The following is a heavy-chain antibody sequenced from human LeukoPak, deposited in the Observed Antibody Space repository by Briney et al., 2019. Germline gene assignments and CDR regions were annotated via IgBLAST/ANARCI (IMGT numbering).Heavy chain of an antibody. CDR2: IYYSGST. V-gene: IGHV4-59*08. J-gene: IGHJ4*02. Sequence: SETLSLTCTVSGGSISSYYWSWIRQPPGKGLEWIGYIYYSGSTNYNPSLKSRVTISVDTSKNQFSLKLSSVTAADTAVYHCARHPMRQQPFDYWGQGTLVTVSS. D-gene: IGHD6-13*01. CDR3: ARHPMRQQPFDY. CDR1: GGSISSYY.